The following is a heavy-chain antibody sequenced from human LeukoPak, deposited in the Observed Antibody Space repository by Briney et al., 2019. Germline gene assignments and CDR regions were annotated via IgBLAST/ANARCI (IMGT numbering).Heavy chain of an antibody. CDR3: ARLEPGGGSERFDS. CDR1: GFPFSSYW. Sequence: PGGSLRLSCAATGFPFSSYWMHWVRQAPGKGLVWVSRINSDGYSISYADSVKGRFTISRDNDKKTLYLQMNSLRADDTAVYYCARLEPGGGSERFDSWGQGTLVTVSS. V-gene: IGHV3-74*01. CDR2: INSDGYSI. D-gene: IGHD2-15*01. J-gene: IGHJ4*02.